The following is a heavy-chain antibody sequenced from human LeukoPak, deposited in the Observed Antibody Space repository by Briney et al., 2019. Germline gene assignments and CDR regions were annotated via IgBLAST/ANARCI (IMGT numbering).Heavy chain of an antibody. D-gene: IGHD3-10*01. Sequence: SETLSLTCTVSGGSISSYYWSWIRQPPGKGLEWIGYIYYSGSTNYNPSLKSRVTISVDTSKNQFSLKLSSVTAADTAVYYCARDSYGSGRYYYYYYGMDVWGQGTTVTVSS. CDR2: IYYSGST. CDR3: ARDSYGSGRYYYYYYGMDV. CDR1: GGSISSYY. J-gene: IGHJ6*02. V-gene: IGHV4-59*01.